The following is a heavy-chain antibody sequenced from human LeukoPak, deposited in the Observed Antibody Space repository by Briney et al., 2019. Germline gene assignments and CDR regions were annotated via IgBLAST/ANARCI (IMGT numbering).Heavy chain of an antibody. CDR1: GGSISSYY. D-gene: IGHD1-26*01. CDR2: IYTSGST. J-gene: IGHJ5*02. Sequence: PSETLSLTCTVSGGSISSYYWGWIRQPPGKGLEWIGRIYTSGSTNYNPSLKSRVTISVDTSRNQFSLKLSSVTAADTAVYYCARVRGAGWFDPWGQGTLVTVSS. CDR3: ARVRGAGWFDP. V-gene: IGHV4-4*08.